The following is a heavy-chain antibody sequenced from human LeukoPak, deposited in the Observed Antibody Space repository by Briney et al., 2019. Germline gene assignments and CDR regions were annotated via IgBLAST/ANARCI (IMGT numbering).Heavy chain of an antibody. Sequence: GESLKISCKGSGYRFTSYWIGWVRQMPGKGLEWMGIIYPGDSDTRYSPSFQGQVTISADKSISTAYLQWSSLKASDTAMYYCARQPIGGGWSYYYYYYGMDVWGQGTTVTVSS. J-gene: IGHJ6*02. V-gene: IGHV5-51*01. CDR1: GYRFTSYW. CDR2: IYPGDSDT. CDR3: ARQPIGGGWSYYYYYYGMDV. D-gene: IGHD6-19*01.